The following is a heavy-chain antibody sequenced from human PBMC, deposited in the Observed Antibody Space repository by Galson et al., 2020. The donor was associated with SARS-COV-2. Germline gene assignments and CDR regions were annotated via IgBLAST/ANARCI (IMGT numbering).Heavy chain of an antibody. Sequence: PGGSLRLSCAASGFTFSDHYMDWVRQAPGKGLEWVGRTRNKANSYTTEYAASVKGRFTISRDDSKNSLYLQMNSLKTEDMAVYYCARGITITIFGVVITGGGMDVWGQGTTVTVSS. CDR3: ARGITITIFGVVITGGGMDV. CDR2: TRNKANSYTT. D-gene: IGHD3-3*01. V-gene: IGHV3-72*01. J-gene: IGHJ6*02. CDR1: GFTFSDHY.